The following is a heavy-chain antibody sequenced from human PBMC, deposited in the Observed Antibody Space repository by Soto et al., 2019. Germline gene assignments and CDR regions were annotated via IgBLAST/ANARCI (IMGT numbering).Heavy chain of an antibody. J-gene: IGHJ3*02. CDR2: VNGGNGDT. V-gene: IGHV1-3*01. CDR3: ARDKGAFYGEYLKYDVFDI. CDR1: GYTFTNYA. D-gene: IGHD4-17*01. Sequence: ASVKVSCKASGYTFTNYAIHWVRQAPGQRLEWMGWVNGGNGDTKYTQKFKGRATITRDTSASTAYMELSSLRSEDTSVYYCARDKGAFYGEYLKYDVFDIWGQGTMVTVSS.